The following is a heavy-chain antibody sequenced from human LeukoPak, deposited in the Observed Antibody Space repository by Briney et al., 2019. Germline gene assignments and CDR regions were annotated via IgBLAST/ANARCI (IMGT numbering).Heavy chain of an antibody. V-gene: IGHV3-21*01. J-gene: IGHJ4*02. CDR3: VRHRTASDY. CDR1: GFTFSDYT. D-gene: IGHD1-1*01. Sequence: GGSLRHSCAASGFTFSDYTMSWVRQAPGKGLERVSSITPRGDYIYYADSLKGRFTISRDNAKNSLYLQMSSLRAEDTAVYYCVRHRTASDYWGQGALVTVSS. CDR2: ITPRGDYI.